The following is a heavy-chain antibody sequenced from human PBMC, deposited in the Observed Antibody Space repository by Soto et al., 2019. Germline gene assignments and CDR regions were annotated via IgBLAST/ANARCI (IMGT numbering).Heavy chain of an antibody. V-gene: IGHV4-34*01. CDR2: INHSGST. Sequence: SETLSLTCAVYGGSFNGYYWSWIRQPPGKGLEWIGEINHSGSTKYNPSLKSRVTISVDTSKNQFSLKLSSVTAADTAVYYCASQRDTAMVFDYWGRGTLVTVSS. CDR1: GGSFNGYY. CDR3: ASQRDTAMVFDY. D-gene: IGHD5-18*01. J-gene: IGHJ4*02.